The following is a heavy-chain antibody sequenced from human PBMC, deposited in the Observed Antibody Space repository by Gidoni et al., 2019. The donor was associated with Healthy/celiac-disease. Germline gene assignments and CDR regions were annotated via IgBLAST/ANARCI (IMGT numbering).Heavy chain of an antibody. CDR2: ISWDGGST. D-gene: IGHD5-12*01. V-gene: IGHV3-43*01. J-gene: IGHJ4*02. Sequence: EVQLVESGGVVVQPGGSLRLSCAASGFTFDDYTMHWFRQAPGKGLEWVSLISWDGGSTYYADSVKGRFTISRDNSKNSLYLQMNSLRTEDTALYYCAKDKDGGYGYYFDYWGQGTLVTVSS. CDR1: GFTFDDYT. CDR3: AKDKDGGYGYYFDY.